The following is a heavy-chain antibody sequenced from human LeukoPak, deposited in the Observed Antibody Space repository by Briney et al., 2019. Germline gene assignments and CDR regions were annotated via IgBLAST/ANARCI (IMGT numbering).Heavy chain of an antibody. D-gene: IGHD3-10*02. J-gene: IGHJ4*02. CDR3: ARPRVEPRGISMSYFDY. CDR2: ISYDGSNK. Sequence: PGGSLRLSCAASGFTFSSYAMHWVRQAPGKGLEWVAVISYDGSNKYYADSVKGRFTISRDNSKNTLYLQMNSLRAEDTAVYYCARPRVEPRGISMSYFDYWGQGTLVTVSS. CDR1: GFTFSSYA. V-gene: IGHV3-30-3*01.